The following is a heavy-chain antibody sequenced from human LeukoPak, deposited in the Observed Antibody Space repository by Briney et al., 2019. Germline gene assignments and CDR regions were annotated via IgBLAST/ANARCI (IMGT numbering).Heavy chain of an antibody. CDR2: ISSSGSTT. J-gene: IGHJ6*02. CDR1: GFTFSSYS. Sequence: GGSLRLSCAASGFTFSSYSMNWVRQAPGKGLERVSYISSSGSTTYYADAVKGRFTISRDNAKNSLYLQMNSLRVEDTAVYYCARVMVGARAGDVWGQGITVTVSS. V-gene: IGHV3-48*04. D-gene: IGHD1-26*01. CDR3: ARVMVGARAGDV.